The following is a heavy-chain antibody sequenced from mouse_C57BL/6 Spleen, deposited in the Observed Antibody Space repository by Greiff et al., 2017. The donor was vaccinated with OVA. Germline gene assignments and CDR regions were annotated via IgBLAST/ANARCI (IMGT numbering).Heavy chain of an antibody. J-gene: IGHJ1*03. CDR1: GYSITSGYY. V-gene: IGHV3-6*01. CDR2: ISYDGSN. D-gene: IGHD2-4*01. Sequence: VQLKESGPGLVKPSQSLSLTCSVTGYSITSGYYWNWIRQFPGNKLEWMGYISYDGSNNYNPSLKNRISITRDTSKNQFFLKLNSVTTEDTATYYCAREEYDYDGYWYFDVWGTGTTVTVSS. CDR3: AREEYDYDGYWYFDV.